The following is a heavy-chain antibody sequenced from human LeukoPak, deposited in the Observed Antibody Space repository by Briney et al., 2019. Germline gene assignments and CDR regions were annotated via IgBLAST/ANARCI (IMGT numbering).Heavy chain of an antibody. D-gene: IGHD2-2*01. Sequence: APVKVSCKASGYTFTGYYMHWVRQAPGQGLEWMGWINPNSGGTNYAQKFQGRVTMTRDTSISTAYMELSRLRSDDTAVYYCARDHVVPAATYYYYGMDVWGQGTTVTVSS. J-gene: IGHJ6*02. CDR3: ARDHVVPAATYYYYGMDV. CDR1: GYTFTGYY. V-gene: IGHV1-2*02. CDR2: INPNSGGT.